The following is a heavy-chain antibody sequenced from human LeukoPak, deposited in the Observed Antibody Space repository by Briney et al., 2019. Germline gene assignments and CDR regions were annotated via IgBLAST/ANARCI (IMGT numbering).Heavy chain of an antibody. CDR3: ATGLVDLVSTIR. Sequence: ASVKVSCKASGYTFTSYDINWVRQATGQGLEWMGWMNPNSGNTGYAQKFQGRVTMTRNTSITTAYMELSSLRSEDTAVYYCATGLVDLVSTIRWGQGTLVTVSS. D-gene: IGHD5/OR15-5a*01. J-gene: IGHJ4*02. CDR1: GYTFTSYD. CDR2: MNPNSGNT. V-gene: IGHV1-8*01.